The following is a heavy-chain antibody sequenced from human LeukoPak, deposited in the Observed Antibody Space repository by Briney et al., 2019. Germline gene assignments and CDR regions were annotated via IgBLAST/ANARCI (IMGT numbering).Heavy chain of an antibody. CDR2: IYYSGST. Sequence: SETLSLTCTVSGGSISSYYWSWIRQPPGKGLEWIGYIYYSGSTSYNPSLKSRVTISVDTSKNQFSLKLSSVTAADTAVYYCARGTKGGWFDPWGQGTLVTVSS. CDR1: GGSISSYY. CDR3: ARGTKGGWFDP. D-gene: IGHD2-8*01. J-gene: IGHJ5*02. V-gene: IGHV4-59*01.